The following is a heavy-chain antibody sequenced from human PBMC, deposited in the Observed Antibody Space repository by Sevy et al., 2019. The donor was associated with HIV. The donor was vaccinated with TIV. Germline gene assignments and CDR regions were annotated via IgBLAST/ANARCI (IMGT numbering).Heavy chain of an antibody. CDR2: INPNSGGT. CDR1: GYTFTGYY. CDR3: ARDGSRVGGSSWAFDY. V-gene: IGHV1-2*02. D-gene: IGHD6-13*01. J-gene: IGHJ4*02. Sequence: ASVKVSCKASGYTFTGYYMHWVRQAPGQGLEWMGWINPNSGGTNYAQKFQGRVTMTRDTSISTAYMELSRLRSDDTAVYYCARDGSRVGGSSWAFDYWGQGTLVTVSS.